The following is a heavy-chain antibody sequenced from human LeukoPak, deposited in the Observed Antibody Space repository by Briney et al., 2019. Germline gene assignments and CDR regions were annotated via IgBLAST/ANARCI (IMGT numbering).Heavy chain of an antibody. J-gene: IGHJ4*02. V-gene: IGHV5-51*01. CDR1: GYHFTRNW. D-gene: IGHD3-22*01. CDR3: ARGNYYDSSGYYGY. Sequence: GESLKISCKASGYHFTRNWIAWLRHVPGQGLEWMGFIFPGDSDTRYNPSFQGHVTISADKSISTAYLQWSSLKASDTAMYYCARGNYYDSSGYYGYWGQGTLVTVSS. CDR2: IFPGDSDT.